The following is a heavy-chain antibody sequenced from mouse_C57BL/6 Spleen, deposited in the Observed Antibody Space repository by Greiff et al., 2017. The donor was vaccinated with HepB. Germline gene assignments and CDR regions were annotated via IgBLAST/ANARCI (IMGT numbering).Heavy chain of an antibody. J-gene: IGHJ2*01. Sequence: EVKVVESGGGLVKPGGSLKLSCAASGFTFSDYGMHWVRQAPEKGLERVAYISSGSSTIYYADTVKGRFTISRDTAKNTLFLQMTSLRSEDTAMYYCARPSISYYFDYWGQGTTLTVSS. CDR1: GFTFSDYG. CDR2: ISSGSSTI. V-gene: IGHV5-17*01. CDR3: ARPSISYYFDY.